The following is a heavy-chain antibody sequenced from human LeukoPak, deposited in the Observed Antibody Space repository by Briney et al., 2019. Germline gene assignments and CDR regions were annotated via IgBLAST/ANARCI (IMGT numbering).Heavy chain of an antibody. V-gene: IGHV3-21*04. D-gene: IGHD5-18*01. J-gene: IGHJ6*03. Sequence: SPSSHYIYYADSVRGRFTISRDNARNSLYLQMNSLRDEDTAAYYCARDRHTAMVYYYYYMDVWGTGTTVTVSS. CDR2: SPSSHYI. CDR3: ARDRHTAMVYYYYYMDV.